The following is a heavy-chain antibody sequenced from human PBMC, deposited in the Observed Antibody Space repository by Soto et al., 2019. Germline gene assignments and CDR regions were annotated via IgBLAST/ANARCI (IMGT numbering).Heavy chain of an antibody. Sequence: QVQLKESGPGLVKPSETLSLTCTVSSGSTSPHYWSWILQSPGKGLEWIAYIYFTGSTNYNPSLKSRVTISIDTSKNQFSLKLTSVTAADTAVYYCARGGSWFDPWGQGTLVTVSS. CDR1: SGSTSPHY. CDR3: ARGGSWFDP. V-gene: IGHV4-59*11. J-gene: IGHJ5*02. CDR2: IYFTGST.